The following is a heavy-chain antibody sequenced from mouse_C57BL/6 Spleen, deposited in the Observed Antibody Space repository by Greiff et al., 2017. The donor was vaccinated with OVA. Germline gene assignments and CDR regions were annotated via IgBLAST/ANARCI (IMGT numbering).Heavy chain of an antibody. CDR3: ARRDGNSWFAY. V-gene: IGHV5-17*01. D-gene: IGHD2-1*01. CDR2: ISSGSSTI. CDR1: EFTFSDYG. Sequence: EVKLMESGGGLVKPGGSLKLSCAASEFTFSDYGMHWVRQAPEKGLEWVAYISSGSSTIYYADTVKGRFTISRDNAKNTLFLQMTSLRSEDTAMYYCARRDGNSWFAYWGQGTLVTVSA. J-gene: IGHJ3*01.